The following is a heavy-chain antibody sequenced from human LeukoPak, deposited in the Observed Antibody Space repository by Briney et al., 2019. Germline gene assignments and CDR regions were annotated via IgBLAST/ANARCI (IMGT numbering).Heavy chain of an antibody. Sequence: ASVKVSCKASGYTFTGYYMHWVRQAPGQGLEWMGRINPNSGGTNYAQKFQGRVTMTRDTSISTAYMEPSRLRSDDTAVYYCARDGGTVWFGDDYWGQGTLVTVSS. CDR3: ARDGGTVWFGDDY. CDR1: GYTFTGYY. J-gene: IGHJ4*02. D-gene: IGHD3-10*01. CDR2: INPNSGGT. V-gene: IGHV1-2*06.